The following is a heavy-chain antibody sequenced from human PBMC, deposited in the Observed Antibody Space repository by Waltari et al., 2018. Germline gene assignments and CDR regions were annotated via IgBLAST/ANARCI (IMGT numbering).Heavy chain of an antibody. CDR3: ARENSSSWPYYMDV. Sequence: GYYCGWIRQPPGKGLEWIGSIYHSGSTYYNPSLKSRVTISVDTSKNQFSLKLSSVTAADTAVYYCARENSSSWPYYMDVWGKGTTVTVSS. J-gene: IGHJ6*03. D-gene: IGHD6-13*01. CDR1: GYY. V-gene: IGHV4-38-2*02. CDR2: IYHSGST.